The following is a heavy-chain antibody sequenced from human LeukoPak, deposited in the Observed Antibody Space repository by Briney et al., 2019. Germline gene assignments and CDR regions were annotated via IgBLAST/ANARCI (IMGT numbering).Heavy chain of an antibody. CDR2: IYNSGST. CDR3: ARASGSGSYPLDY. J-gene: IGHJ4*02. CDR1: GGSISSYS. V-gene: IGHV4-59*01. Sequence: KASETLSLTCSVSGGSISSYSWSWIRQPPGKGLERIGYIYNSGSTNYNPSLKSRITISVDTPKYHFSLKLTSVTAADTAVYYCARASGSGSYPLDYWGQGTLVTVSS. D-gene: IGHD3-10*01.